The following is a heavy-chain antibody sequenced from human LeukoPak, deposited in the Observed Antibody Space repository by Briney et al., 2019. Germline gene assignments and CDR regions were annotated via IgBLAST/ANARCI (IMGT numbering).Heavy chain of an antibody. Sequence: PSETLPLTSAVYGVSFTAYYWSSVRQPPGKGLEWIGEINHSGSTNYNPSLKSRVTISVDTSKNQFSLKLSSVTAADTAVYYCARGSSYYDFWSGYYHFDYWGQGTLVTVSS. J-gene: IGHJ4*02. CDR1: GVSFTAYY. D-gene: IGHD3-3*01. CDR2: INHSGST. CDR3: ARGSSYYDFWSGYYHFDY. V-gene: IGHV4-34*01.